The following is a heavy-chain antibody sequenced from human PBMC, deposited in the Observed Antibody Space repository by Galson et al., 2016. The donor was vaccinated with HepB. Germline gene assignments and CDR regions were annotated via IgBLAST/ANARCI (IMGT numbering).Heavy chain of an antibody. J-gene: IGHJ4*02. CDR2: IKQDGTET. CDR1: GFTFSSPW. Sequence: SLRLSCAASGFTFSSPWMTWVRQAPGKGLEWVANIKQDGTETYYVDSVKGRFTISRDNAKNSLYLQMNSLRAEDTAAYYCARGSRAIDYWGQGTLVTVSS. CDR3: ARGSRAIDY. V-gene: IGHV3-7*03.